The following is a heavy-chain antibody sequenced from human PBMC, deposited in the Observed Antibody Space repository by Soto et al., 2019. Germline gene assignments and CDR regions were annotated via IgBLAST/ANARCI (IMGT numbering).Heavy chain of an antibody. J-gene: IGHJ6*02. CDR1: GFTFSSYG. CDR3: AKDLISHTVTGYYYGMDV. D-gene: IGHD4-17*01. CDR2: ISYDGSNK. V-gene: IGHV3-30*18. Sequence: GGSLRLSCAASGFTFSSYGMHWVRQAPGKGLEWVAVISYDGSNKYYADSVKGRFTISRDNSKNTLYLQMNSLRAEDTAVYYCAKDLISHTVTGYYYGMDVWGQGTTVTVSS.